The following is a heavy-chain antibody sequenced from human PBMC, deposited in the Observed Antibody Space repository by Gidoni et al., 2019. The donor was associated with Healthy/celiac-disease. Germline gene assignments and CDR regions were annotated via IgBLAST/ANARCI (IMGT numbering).Heavy chain of an antibody. V-gene: IGHV4-34*01. CDR1: GGSFSGYY. D-gene: IGHD2-15*01. CDR3: ARGGIPMLPVYCSGGSCYSAVVWWFDP. Sequence: QVQLQQWGAGLLKPPETLSLPCAVYGGSFSGYYWSWTGQPPGKGLEWIGEINHSGSTNYDPSLKSRVTISVDTSKNQFSLKLSSVTAADTAVYYCARGGIPMLPVYCSGGSCYSAVVWWFDPWGQGTLVTVSS. CDR2: INHSGST. J-gene: IGHJ5*02.